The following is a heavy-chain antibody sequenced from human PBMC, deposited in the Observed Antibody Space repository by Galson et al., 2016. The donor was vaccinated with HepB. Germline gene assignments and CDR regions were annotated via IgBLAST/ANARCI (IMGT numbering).Heavy chain of an antibody. CDR3: ARDHVDAWGTYRHSFYSLDV. Sequence: SLRLSCAASGFTFSTYGMHWVRQAPGKGLEWVGVIWYEGSDVYYGDSVKGRFTISRDNSENTLYLQMNSLRAEDTAVYYCARDHVDAWGTYRHSFYSLDVWGQGTPVTVTS. J-gene: IGHJ6*02. CDR2: IWYEGSDV. V-gene: IGHV3-33*08. D-gene: IGHD3-16*02. CDR1: GFTFSTYG.